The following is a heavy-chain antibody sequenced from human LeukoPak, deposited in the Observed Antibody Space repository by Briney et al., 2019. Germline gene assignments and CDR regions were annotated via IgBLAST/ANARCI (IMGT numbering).Heavy chain of an antibody. Sequence: KSSETLSLTCTVSGVSISSYYWSWIRQPPGKGLEWIGYIYYSGSTNYNPSLKSRVTIAVDTSKNQFSLKLSSVTAADTAVYYCARSYYGMDVWGQGTTVTVSS. CDR3: ARSYYGMDV. J-gene: IGHJ6*02. CDR1: GVSISSYY. V-gene: IGHV4-59*08. CDR2: IYYSGST.